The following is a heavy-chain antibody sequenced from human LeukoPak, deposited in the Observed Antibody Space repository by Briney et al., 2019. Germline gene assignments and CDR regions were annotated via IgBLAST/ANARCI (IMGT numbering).Heavy chain of an antibody. Sequence: SETLSLTCAVSGGSISSSNWWSWVRQPPGKGLEWIGEIYHSGSTNYNPSLKSRVTISVDKSKNQFSLKLSSVTAADTAVYYCARDPAAAAVTGWFDPWGQGTLVTVSS. V-gene: IGHV4-4*02. CDR2: IYHSGST. J-gene: IGHJ5*02. CDR1: GGSISSSNW. CDR3: ARDPAAAAVTGWFDP. D-gene: IGHD6-13*01.